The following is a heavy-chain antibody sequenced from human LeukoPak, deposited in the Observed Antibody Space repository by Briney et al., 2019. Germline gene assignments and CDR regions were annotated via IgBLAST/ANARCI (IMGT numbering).Heavy chain of an antibody. CDR3: AGPSGEARLAYFQH. V-gene: IGHV1-18*01. CDR2: ISAYNGNT. Sequence: GASVKVSCKDSGYTFTSYGISWVRQAPGQGLEWMGWISAYNGNTNYAQKLQGRVTMTTDTSTSTAYVELRSLRSDDTAVYYCAGPSGEARLAYFQHWGQGTLVTVSS. CDR1: GYTFTSYG. J-gene: IGHJ1*01. D-gene: IGHD6-6*01.